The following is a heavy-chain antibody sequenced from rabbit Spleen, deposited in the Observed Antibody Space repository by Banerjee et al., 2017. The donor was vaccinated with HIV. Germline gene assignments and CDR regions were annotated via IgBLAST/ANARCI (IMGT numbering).Heavy chain of an antibody. CDR3: ARGEHFSVGFSAFAIYLDL. V-gene: IGHV1S40*01. J-gene: IGHJ4*01. CDR1: GFDFSSRYY. CDR2: IDTTSVNT. D-gene: IGHD6-1*01. Sequence: ESGGDLVKPGASLTLTCKASGFDFSSRYYMCWVRQAPGKGLELIACIDTTSVNTADATWAKGRFTISKTSSTTVTLQMTSLTAADTATYFCARGEHFSVGFSAFAIYLDLWGQGTLVTVS.